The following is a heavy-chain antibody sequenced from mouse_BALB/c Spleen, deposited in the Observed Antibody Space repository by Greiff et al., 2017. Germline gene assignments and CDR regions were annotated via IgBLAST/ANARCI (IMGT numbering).Heavy chain of an antibody. CDR3: NAWGGDYEGD. J-gene: IGHJ2*01. CDR2: IDPENGDT. Sequence: EVQLQQSGAELVRSGASVKLSCTASGFNIKDYYMHWVKQRPEQGLEWIGWIDPENGDTEYAPKFQGKATMTADTSSNTAYLQLSSLTSEDTAVYYCNAWGGDYEGDWGQGTTLTVSS. D-gene: IGHD2-4*01. V-gene: IGHV14-4*02. CDR1: GFNIKDYY.